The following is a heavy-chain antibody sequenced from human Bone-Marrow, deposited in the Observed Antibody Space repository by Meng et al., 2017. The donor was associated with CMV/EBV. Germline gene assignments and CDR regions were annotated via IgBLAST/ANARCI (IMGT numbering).Heavy chain of an antibody. V-gene: IGHV5-51*01. CDR3: ARGIGRLQQPLTP. CDR1: GYSFTSYW. D-gene: IGHD4-11*01. J-gene: IGHJ5*02. CDR2: IYPGDSDT. Sequence: GESLKISCKGSGYSFTSYWIGWVRQMPGKGLEWMGIIYPGDSDTRYSPSFQGQVTIPADNSISTAYLQWSSLKASDTAMYYCARGIGRLQQPLTPWGQGTLVTVSS.